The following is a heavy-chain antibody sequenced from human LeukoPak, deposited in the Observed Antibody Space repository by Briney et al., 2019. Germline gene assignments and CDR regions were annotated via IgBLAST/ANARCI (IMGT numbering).Heavy chain of an antibody. V-gene: IGHV4-39*01. Sequence: PSETLSLTCAVSGGSISSNSYYCGWIRQPPGKGLEWIGSIYYSGITCYNPALKIRVTISGGTAKNQFSLKLSSVTAADTAVYYCARGCRDDYSNSWYFDLWGRGPLVTVSS. CDR3: ARGCRDDYSNSWYFDL. CDR1: GGSISSNSYY. D-gene: IGHD5-24*01. J-gene: IGHJ2*01. CDR2: IYYSGIT.